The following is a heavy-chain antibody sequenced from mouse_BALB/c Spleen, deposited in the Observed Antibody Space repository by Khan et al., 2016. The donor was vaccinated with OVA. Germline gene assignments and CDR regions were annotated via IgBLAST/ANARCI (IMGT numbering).Heavy chain of an antibody. CDR1: GYSFSTYY. CDR2: IDPFNGAT. V-gene: IGHV1S135*01. CDR3: ARHGSTSWFAY. D-gene: IGHD1-1*01. Sequence: VQLQQSGPELMKPGASVKISCKASGYSFSTYYIHWVTRSHGKTLEWIGYIDPFNGATTYNQKFKGKATLTVDKSSSTAYMHLTSLTSEDSAFYYCARHGSTSWFAYWGQGTLVTVSA. J-gene: IGHJ3*01.